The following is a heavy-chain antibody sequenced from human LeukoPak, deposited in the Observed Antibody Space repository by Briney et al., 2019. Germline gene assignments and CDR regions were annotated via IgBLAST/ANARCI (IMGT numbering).Heavy chain of an antibody. CDR1: GYTFTSYT. V-gene: IGHV1-3*03. J-gene: IGHJ3*02. CDR3: ARVRNRSGYDYAFDI. D-gene: IGHD5-12*01. CDR2: INAGNGNT. Sequence: ASVKVSCKASGYTFTSYTMHWVRQAPGQRLEWMGWINAGNGNTKYSQEFQGRVTITRDTSASTAYMELSSLRSEDTAVYYCARVRNRSGYDYAFDIWGQGTMVTVSS.